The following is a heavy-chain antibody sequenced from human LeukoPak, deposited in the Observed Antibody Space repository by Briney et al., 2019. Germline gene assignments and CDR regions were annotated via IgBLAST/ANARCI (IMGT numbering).Heavy chain of an antibody. CDR2: INPNSGGT. CDR3: ASEATVTTGGNDY. Sequence: ASVKVSCKASGYTFTGYYMHWVRQAPGQGLEWMGWINPNSGGTNYAQKFQGRVTMTRDTSISTAYMELSRLRSDDTAVYYCASEATVTTGGNDYWGQGTLVTVPS. CDR1: GYTFTGYY. J-gene: IGHJ4*02. D-gene: IGHD4-11*01. V-gene: IGHV1-2*02.